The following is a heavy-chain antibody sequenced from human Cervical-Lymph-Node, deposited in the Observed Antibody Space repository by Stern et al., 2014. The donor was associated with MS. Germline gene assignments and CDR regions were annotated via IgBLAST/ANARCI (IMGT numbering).Heavy chain of an antibody. J-gene: IGHJ3*02. Sequence: SGPALVKPPQTLPLTCTFSGFSLTTSGMWVSWIRQPPGKALEWLAFIDWDDDKSYNTSLKTRLTISKDTSKNQVVLTMTNMDPVDTATYYCARFYSSSSFADAFDIWGQGTIVTVSS. CDR3: ARFYSSSSFADAFDI. V-gene: IGHV2-70*01. D-gene: IGHD6-6*01. CDR1: GFSLTTSGMW. CDR2: IDWDDDK.